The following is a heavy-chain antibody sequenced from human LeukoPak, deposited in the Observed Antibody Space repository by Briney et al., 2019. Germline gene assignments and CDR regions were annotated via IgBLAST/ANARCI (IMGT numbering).Heavy chain of an antibody. CDR3: ARALPPSVNTPWK. V-gene: IGHV3-74*01. D-gene: IGHD1-1*01. J-gene: IGHJ4*02. CDR2: ISSDGSST. CDR1: GFTFSSYW. Sequence: GGSLRLSCTASGFTFSSYWMHWVRQAPGKGLVWVSRISSDGSSTSYADSVKGRFTIFRDNAKNTLYLQMNSLGAEDTAVYYCARALPPSVNTPWKWGQGTQVTVSS.